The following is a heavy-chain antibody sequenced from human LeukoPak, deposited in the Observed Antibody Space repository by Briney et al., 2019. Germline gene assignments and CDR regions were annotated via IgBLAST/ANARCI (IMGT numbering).Heavy chain of an antibody. CDR3: ARVAAGIGFFQH. J-gene: IGHJ1*01. CDR1: GYSISSGYY. D-gene: IGHD6-13*01. CDR2: IHQSGST. Sequence: SETLSLTCIVSGYSISSGYYWGWIRQPPGKGLEWIGNIHQSGSTYYNPSLKSRVTISVDTSKNQLSLKLSSVTAADTAVYYCARVAAGIGFFQHWGQGTLVTVSS. V-gene: IGHV4-38-2*02.